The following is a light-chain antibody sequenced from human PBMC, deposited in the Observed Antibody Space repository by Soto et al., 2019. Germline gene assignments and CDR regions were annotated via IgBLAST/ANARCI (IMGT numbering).Light chain of an antibody. J-gene: IGLJ1*01. V-gene: IGLV2-8*01. CDR2: EVS. CDR1: SSDVGGYNY. CDR3: SSCAASNNFRV. Sequence: QSVRTQCPSASSSPGQSLTIYYTATSSDVGGYNYVSWYQQHPGKAPKLIISEVSKRPSGVPDRFSGSKSGNTASLTVSGLQAEDEADYYCSSCAASNNFRVFGTGTKVTVL.